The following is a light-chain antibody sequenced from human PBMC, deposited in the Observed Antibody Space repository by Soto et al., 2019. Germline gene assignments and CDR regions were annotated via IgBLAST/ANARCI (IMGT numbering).Light chain of an antibody. CDR3: QQYVRSPWT. Sequence: EIVLTQSPGTLSLSPGERATLSCRASQSDSSSYLAWYQQKGGQAPRLLIYGASSRATGIPDRFSGSGSGTDFPLTISRLEPEDFAVYYCQQYVRSPWTFGQGTKVEIK. CDR2: GAS. J-gene: IGKJ1*01. CDR1: QSDSSSY. V-gene: IGKV3-20*01.